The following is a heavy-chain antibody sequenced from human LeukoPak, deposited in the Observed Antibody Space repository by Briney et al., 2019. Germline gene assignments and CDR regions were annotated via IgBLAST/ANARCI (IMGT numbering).Heavy chain of an antibody. J-gene: IGHJ4*02. V-gene: IGHV1-69*05. CDR2: IIPIFGTA. CDR3: ARSRLPIVVVPAATYGYFDY. CDR1: GGTFSSYA. D-gene: IGHD2-2*01. Sequence: SVTVSCKASGGTFSSYAISWVRQAPGQGLEWMGGIIPIFGTANYAQKFQGRVTITTDESTSTAYMELSSLRSEDTAVYYCARSRLPIVVVPAATYGYFDYWGQGTLVTVSS.